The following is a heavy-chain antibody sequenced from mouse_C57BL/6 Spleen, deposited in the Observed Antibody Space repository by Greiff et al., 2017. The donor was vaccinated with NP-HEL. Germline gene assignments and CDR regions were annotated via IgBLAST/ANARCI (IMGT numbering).Heavy chain of an antibody. CDR1: GFTFSSYA. D-gene: IGHD2-2*01. Sequence: EVQGVESGGGLVKPGGSLKLSCAASGFTFSSYAMSWVRQTPEKRLEWVATISDGGSYTYYPDNVKGRFTISRDNAKNNLYLQMSHLKSEDTAMYYCARGGLRRDYFDYWGQGTTLTVSS. V-gene: IGHV5-4*01. CDR2: ISDGGSYT. CDR3: ARGGLRRDYFDY. J-gene: IGHJ2*01.